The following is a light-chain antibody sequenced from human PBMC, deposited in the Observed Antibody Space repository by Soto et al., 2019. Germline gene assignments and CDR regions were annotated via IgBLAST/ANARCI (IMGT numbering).Light chain of an antibody. V-gene: IGKV3-20*01. CDR1: QCVSGHY. Sequence: IVLTQSPCTLSLSPRERATLSCGASQCVSGHYIAWYQQKPGQAPRLLMSGAANRATGIPDGFTGSGSGTDFTLTISRLEPEDFAVYYCQQYNNWPRTFGQGTKVDIK. CDR3: QQYNNWPRT. J-gene: IGKJ1*01. CDR2: GAA.